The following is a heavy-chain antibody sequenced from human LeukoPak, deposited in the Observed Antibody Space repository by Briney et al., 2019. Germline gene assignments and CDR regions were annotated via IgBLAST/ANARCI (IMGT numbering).Heavy chain of an antibody. Sequence: GGSLTLSCAASGXTVSSNYMSWVRQAPGKGLEWVFYLYSDGNTYYADSVKGRFTISRDNSKNTLYLQMNSVRAEDTAVYYCARDYPGFDYWGRGTLVTVSS. J-gene: IGHJ4*02. V-gene: IGHV3-53*01. CDR1: GXTVSSNY. CDR3: ARDYPGFDY. D-gene: IGHD3-16*02. CDR2: LYSDGNT.